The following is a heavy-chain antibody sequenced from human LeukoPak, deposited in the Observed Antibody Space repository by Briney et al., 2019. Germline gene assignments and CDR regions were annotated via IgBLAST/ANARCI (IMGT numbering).Heavy chain of an antibody. CDR2: INSDGSST. Sequence: GGSLRLSCAASRFTFSSYWMHWVRQARGKGLVWVSRINSDGSSTSYADSVKGRFTISRDNAKNTLYLQMNSLRAEDTAVYYCARERGGSGWNGTRGMDVWGKGTTVTVSS. J-gene: IGHJ6*04. CDR1: RFTFSSYW. D-gene: IGHD6-19*01. CDR3: ARERGGSGWNGTRGMDV. V-gene: IGHV3-74*01.